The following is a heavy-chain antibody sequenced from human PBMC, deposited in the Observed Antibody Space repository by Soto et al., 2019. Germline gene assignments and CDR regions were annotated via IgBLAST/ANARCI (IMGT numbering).Heavy chain of an antibody. J-gene: IGHJ3*01. V-gene: IGHV5-51*01. CDR1: GYTFTRNW. CDR3: ATPGGRDFNAFDV. D-gene: IGHD2-21*02. Sequence: GESLKISCKGSGYTFTRNWIGWVRQMPGKGLEWMGIIFPIDSDTRYSPSSQGQVTISADNSISTAYLQWSSLKASDTAIYYCATPGGRDFNAFDVWDEGTMGAVSS. CDR2: IFPIDSDT.